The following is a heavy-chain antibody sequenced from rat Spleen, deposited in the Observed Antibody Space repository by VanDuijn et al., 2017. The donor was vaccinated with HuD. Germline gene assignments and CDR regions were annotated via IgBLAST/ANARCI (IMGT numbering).Heavy chain of an antibody. CDR3: TRGTYYRH. D-gene: IGHD1-12*01. V-gene: IGHV5S13*01. Sequence: EVQLVESGGGLVQPGRSMKLSCAASGLSFSNYDMAWVRQAPTKGLEWVASISTGGVNTYYRDSVKGRFTISRDNAKNTQYLQMDSLRSEDTATYYCTRGTYYRHWGQGVMVTVSS. J-gene: IGHJ2*01. CDR2: ISTGGVNT. CDR1: GLSFSNYD.